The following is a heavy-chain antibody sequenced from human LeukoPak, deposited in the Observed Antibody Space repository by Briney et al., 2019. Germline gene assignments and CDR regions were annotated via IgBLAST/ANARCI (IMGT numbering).Heavy chain of an antibody. CDR1: GFTFSSYA. D-gene: IGHD3-22*01. Sequence: GGSLRLSCAASGFTFSSYAMGWVRQAPGKGLEWVSAISGSGGSTYYADSVKGRFTISRDNSKNTLYLQMNSLRAEDTAVYYCAKPAMIVVVKYYFDYWGQGTLVTVSS. V-gene: IGHV3-23*01. CDR2: ISGSGGST. CDR3: AKPAMIVVVKYYFDY. J-gene: IGHJ4*02.